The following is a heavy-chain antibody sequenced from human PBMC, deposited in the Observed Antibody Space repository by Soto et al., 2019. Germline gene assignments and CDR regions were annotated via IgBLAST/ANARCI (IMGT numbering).Heavy chain of an antibody. J-gene: IGHJ6*02. V-gene: IGHV3-21*01. CDR2: ISSSSSYI. CDR3: ARVGGGDGMDV. Sequence: EVQLVESGGGLVKPGGSLRLSCAASGFTFSSYSMNWVRQAPGKGLEWVSSISSSSSYIYYADSVKGRFTISRDNAKNSLYLQMNSLRAEDSAVYYCARVGGGDGMDVWGQGTTVTVSS. D-gene: IGHD3-16*01. CDR1: GFTFSSYS.